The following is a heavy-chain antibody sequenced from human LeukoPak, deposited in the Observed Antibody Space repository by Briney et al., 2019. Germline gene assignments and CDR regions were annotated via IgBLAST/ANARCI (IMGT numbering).Heavy chain of an antibody. D-gene: IGHD4-17*01. CDR2: IYYSGST. CDR3: ARATVTTPHFDY. CDR1: GGSISSYY. Sequence: SSETLSLTCTVSGGSISSYYWSWIRQPPGKGLEWIGYIYYSGSTNYNPSLKSRVTISVDTSKNQFSLKLSSVTAADTAVYYCARATVTTPHFDYWGQGTLVTVSS. J-gene: IGHJ4*02. V-gene: IGHV4-59*01.